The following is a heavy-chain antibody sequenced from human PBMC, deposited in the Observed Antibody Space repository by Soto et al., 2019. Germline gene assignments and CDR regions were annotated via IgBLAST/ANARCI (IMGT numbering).Heavy chain of an antibody. D-gene: IGHD6-13*01. CDR1: GGTFSSYA. J-gene: IGHJ6*02. CDR3: ARARPGIRNDYYYYGMDV. Sequence: ASVKVSCKASGGTFSSYAISWVRQAPGQGLEWMGGIIPIFGTANYAQKFQGRVTITADESTSTAYMELSSLRSEDTAVYYCARARPGIRNDYYYYGMDVWGQGTTVTVSS. CDR2: IIPIFGTA. V-gene: IGHV1-69*13.